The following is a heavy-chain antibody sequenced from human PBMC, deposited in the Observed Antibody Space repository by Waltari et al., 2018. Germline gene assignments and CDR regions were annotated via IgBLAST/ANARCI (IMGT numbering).Heavy chain of an antibody. CDR1: GGSIRTTNW. J-gene: IGHJ5*02. D-gene: IGHD6-19*01. Sequence: QVQLQESGPGLVKPSGTLSLTCAVSGGSIRTTNWWSRFRQPPGKGLEWIGEIYHSGSTNYNPSLKSRVTISVDKSKNQFSLKLSSVTAADTAVYYCARVGAVAGTGGGWFDPWGQGTLVTVSS. V-gene: IGHV4-4*02. CDR3: ARVGAVAGTGGGWFDP. CDR2: IYHSGST.